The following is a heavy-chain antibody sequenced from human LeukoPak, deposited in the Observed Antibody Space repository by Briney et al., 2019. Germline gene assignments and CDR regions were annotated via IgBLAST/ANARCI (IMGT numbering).Heavy chain of an antibody. CDR1: GFTFDDYA. V-gene: IGHV3-9*01. CDR2: ISWNSGSI. CDR3: AKAQLGNLFDY. J-gene: IGHJ4*02. Sequence: PGGSLRLSCAASGFTFDDYAMHWVQQAPGKGLEWVSGISWNSGSIGYADSVKGRFTISRDNAKNSLYLQMNSLRAEDTALYYCAKAQLGNLFDYWGQGTLVTVSS. D-gene: IGHD6-13*01.